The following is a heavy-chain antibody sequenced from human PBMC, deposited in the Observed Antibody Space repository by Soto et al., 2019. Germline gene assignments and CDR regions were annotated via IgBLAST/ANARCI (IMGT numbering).Heavy chain of an antibody. CDR2: IYWDEDK. Sequence: QITLKESGPTLVKPPQTLTLTCTFSGFSLSTRGVAVGWFRQPPGKALEWLALIYWDEDKWYSPSLKSRPTITDNTSKNQVVLTRTNMDPVDTATYYCAHRPRGYAYYFDYWGQGTLVTVSS. CDR3: AHRPRGYAYYFDY. CDR1: GFSLSTRGVA. J-gene: IGHJ4*02. V-gene: IGHV2-5*02. D-gene: IGHD5-12*01.